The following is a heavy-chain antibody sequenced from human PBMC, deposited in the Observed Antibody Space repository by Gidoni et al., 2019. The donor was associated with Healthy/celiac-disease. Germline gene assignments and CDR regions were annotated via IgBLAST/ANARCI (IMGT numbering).Heavy chain of an antibody. CDR2: IWYDGSNK. Sequence: SCAASGFTLSSYGIHWVRQAPGKGLEWVAVIWYDGSNKYYADSVKGRFTISRDNSKNTLYLQMNSLRAEDTAVYYCARDGGLVTTPVFYGFDIWGQGTMVTVSS. D-gene: IGHD4-17*01. V-gene: IGHV3-33*01. CDR3: ARDGGLVTTPVFYGFDI. CDR1: GFTLSSYG. J-gene: IGHJ3*02.